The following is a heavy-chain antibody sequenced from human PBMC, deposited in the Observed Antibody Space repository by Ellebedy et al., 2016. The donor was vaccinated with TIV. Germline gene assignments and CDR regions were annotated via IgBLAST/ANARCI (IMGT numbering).Heavy chain of an antibody. CDR2: INPNTGGS. D-gene: IGHD6-13*01. Sequence: AASVKVSCKASGYTFTDYYMHWVRQAPGQGLEWMGWINPNTGGSHFAQKFQGRVTMTRDTSVTTAYMALNSLRSDDTAVYYRASSIRAADIDFWGQGTLVTVSS. V-gene: IGHV1-2*02. CDR1: GYTFTDYY. J-gene: IGHJ4*02. CDR3: ASSIRAADIDF.